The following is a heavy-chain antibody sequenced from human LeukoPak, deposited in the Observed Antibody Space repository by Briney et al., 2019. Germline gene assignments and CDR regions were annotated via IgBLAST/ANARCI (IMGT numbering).Heavy chain of an antibody. V-gene: IGHV1-69*04. J-gene: IGHJ4*02. D-gene: IGHD1-7*01. CDR1: GGTFSSYA. CDR3: ARGGWNSNQYYFDY. Sequence: GASVKVSCKASGGTFSSYAISWVRQAPGQGLEWMGRIIPILGIANYAQKFQGRVTITADKSTSTAYMELSSLRSEDAAVYYCARGGWNSNQYYFDYWGQGTLVTVSS. CDR2: IIPILGIA.